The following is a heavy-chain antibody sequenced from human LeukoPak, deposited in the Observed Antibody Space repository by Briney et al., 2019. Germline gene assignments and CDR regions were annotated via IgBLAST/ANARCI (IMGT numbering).Heavy chain of an antibody. CDR3: ARAGYCSGGSCYALDY. V-gene: IGHV1-2*02. D-gene: IGHD2-15*01. CDR2: IDPNSGGT. CDR1: GYPFTGYY. J-gene: IGHJ4*02. Sequence: ASVKVSCKASGYPFTGYYLHWVRQAPGQGLEWVGWIDPNSGGTNYAQKFQGRVTLTRDTSISTAYMELSRLRSDDTAVYYCARAGYCSGGSCYALDYWGQGTLVTVSS.